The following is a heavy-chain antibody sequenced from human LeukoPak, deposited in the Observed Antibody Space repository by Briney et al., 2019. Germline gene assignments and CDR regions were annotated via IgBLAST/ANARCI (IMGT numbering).Heavy chain of an antibody. CDR2: IYYSGST. J-gene: IGHJ4*02. Sequence: SETLSLTCTVSGGSISSYYWSWIRQPPGKGLEWIGYIYYSGSTNYNPSLKSRVTISVDTSKNQFSLKLSSVTAADTAVYYCARGDGSGWYYFDYWGQGTLVTVSS. D-gene: IGHD6-19*01. CDR1: GGSISSYY. CDR3: ARGDGSGWYYFDY. V-gene: IGHV4-59*08.